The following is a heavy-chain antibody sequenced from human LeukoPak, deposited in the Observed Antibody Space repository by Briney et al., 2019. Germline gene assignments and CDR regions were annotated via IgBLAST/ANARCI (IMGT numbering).Heavy chain of an antibody. CDR2: IKEDGSQK. Sequence: PGGSLRLSCAASGFTFSTYWMSWVRQAPGKGLEWVTNIKEDGSQKNDVESVKGRFTISRDNAKNLLALQMNGLRAEDTAVYYCVRYGSWSYSHWGQGTLVTVSS. V-gene: IGHV3-7*03. CDR1: GFTFSTYW. D-gene: IGHD3-10*01. J-gene: IGHJ4*02. CDR3: VRYGSWSYSH.